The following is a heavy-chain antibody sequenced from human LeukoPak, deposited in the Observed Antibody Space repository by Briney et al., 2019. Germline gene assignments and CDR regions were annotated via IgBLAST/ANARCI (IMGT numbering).Heavy chain of an antibody. CDR1: GGSFSGYY. D-gene: IGHD3-10*01. J-gene: IGHJ4*02. Sequence: SETLSLTCAVYGGSFSGYYWSWIRQPPGKGLEWIGEINHSGSTNYNPSLKSRVTTSVDTSKNQFSPKLSSVTAADTAVYYCARGISGSPFDYWGQGTLVTVSS. CDR2: INHSGST. V-gene: IGHV4-34*01. CDR3: ARGISGSPFDY.